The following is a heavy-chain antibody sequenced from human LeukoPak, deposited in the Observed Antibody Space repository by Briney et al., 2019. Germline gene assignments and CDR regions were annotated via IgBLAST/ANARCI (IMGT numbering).Heavy chain of an antibody. V-gene: IGHV4-59*12. Sequence: SETLSLTCTVSGGSISSYYWSWIRQPPGKGLEWIGYIYNSGSTKYNPSLKSRVTISVDTSKNQFSLKVTSVTAADTAVYYCARGRKGITMIRGVMKYNYYGMDVWGQGTTVTVSS. CDR3: ARGRKGITMIRGVMKYNYYGMDV. J-gene: IGHJ6*02. D-gene: IGHD3-10*01. CDR2: IYNSGST. CDR1: GGSISSYY.